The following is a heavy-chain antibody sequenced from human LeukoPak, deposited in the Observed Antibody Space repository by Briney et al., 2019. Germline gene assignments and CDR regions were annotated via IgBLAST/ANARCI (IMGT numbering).Heavy chain of an antibody. CDR3: ARDVSSFTRAFDI. CDR2: ISSSGGHA. CDR1: GFTLTTYE. D-gene: IGHD2-15*01. J-gene: IGHJ3*02. V-gene: IGHV3-48*03. Sequence: GGSLRLSCAASGFTLTTYEMTWVRQAPGRGLEWVSFISSSGGHAFYADSVKGRFTISRDTAKNSLYLQMNNLRGEDTALYYCARDVSSFTRAFDIWGQGTMVTVSS.